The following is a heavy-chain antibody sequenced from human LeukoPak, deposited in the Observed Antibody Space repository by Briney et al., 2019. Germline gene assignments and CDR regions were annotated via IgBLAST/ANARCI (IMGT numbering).Heavy chain of an antibody. CDR2: IIPIFGTA. J-gene: IGHJ4*02. CDR3: ARDGGSITMIAVYDY. D-gene: IGHD3-22*01. CDR1: GGTFSSYA. Sequence: ASVKVSCKASGGTFSSYAISWVRQAPGQGLEWMGGIIPIFGTANYAQKFQGRVTITAGESTSTAYMELSSLRSEDTAVYYCARDGGSITMIAVYDYWGQGTLVTVSS. V-gene: IGHV1-69*13.